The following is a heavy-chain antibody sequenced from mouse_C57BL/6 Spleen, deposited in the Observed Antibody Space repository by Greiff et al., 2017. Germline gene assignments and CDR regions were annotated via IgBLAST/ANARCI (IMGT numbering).Heavy chain of an antibody. J-gene: IGHJ2*01. D-gene: IGHD4-1*01. CDR2: IYPGDGDT. CDR3: ARQTGTGDYFDY. CDR1: GYAFSSYW. Sequence: QVQLQQSGAELVKPGASVKISCKASGYAFSSYWMNWVKQRPGKGLEWIGQIYPGDGDTNYNGKLKGKAKLTAAKSSSTAYMQLSSLTSEDSAVYFCARQTGTGDYFDYWGQGTTLTVSS. V-gene: IGHV1-80*01.